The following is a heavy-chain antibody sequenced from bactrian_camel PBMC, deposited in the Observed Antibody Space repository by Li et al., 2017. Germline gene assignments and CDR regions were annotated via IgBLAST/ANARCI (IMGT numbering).Heavy chain of an antibody. CDR1: RYTDNFGC. CDR3: AADPWNTCAGSPPVDFGY. V-gene: IGHV3S53*01. J-gene: IGHJ6*01. CDR2: LYAGSTT. D-gene: IGHD6*01. Sequence: VQLVESGGGSVQAGGSLVLSCTASRYTDNFGCMGWFRQAPGKEREGVAALYAGSTTFYADSVKGRFTISRLNAENVVYLRMNSLKPEDTAMYYCAADPWNTCAGSPPVDFGYWGQGTQVTVS.